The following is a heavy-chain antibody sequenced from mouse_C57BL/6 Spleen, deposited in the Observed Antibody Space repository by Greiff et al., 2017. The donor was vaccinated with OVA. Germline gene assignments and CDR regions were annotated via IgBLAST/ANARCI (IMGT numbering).Heavy chain of an antibody. CDR2: ISSGSSTI. CDR1: GFTFSDYG. J-gene: IGHJ2*01. CDR3: ARPYITTVVALDY. V-gene: IGHV5-17*01. D-gene: IGHD1-1*01. Sequence: EVQLVESGGGLVKPGGSLKLSCAASGFTFSDYGMHWVRQAPEKGLEWVAYISSGSSTIYYADTVKGRFTISRDNAKNTLFLQMTSLRSEDTAMYYCARPYITTVVALDYWGQGTTLTVSS.